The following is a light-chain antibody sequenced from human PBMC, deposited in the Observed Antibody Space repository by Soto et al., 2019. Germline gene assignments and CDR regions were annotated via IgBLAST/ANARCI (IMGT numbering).Light chain of an antibody. V-gene: IGLV7-46*01. Sequence: QAVVTQEPSLTVSPGGTVTLTCGSSTGAVTSGHYPYWFQQKPGQAPRTLVYNTSDKHSWAPARFSGSLLGGKAALTLSGAQPEDAAEYYCLLSYSGARVFGGGPKLTVL. J-gene: IGLJ3*02. CDR3: LLSYSGARV. CDR2: NTS. CDR1: TGAVTSGHY.